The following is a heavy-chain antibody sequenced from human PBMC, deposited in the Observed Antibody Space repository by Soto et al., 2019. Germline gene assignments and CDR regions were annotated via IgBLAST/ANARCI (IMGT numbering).Heavy chain of an antibody. D-gene: IGHD6-13*01. CDR2: IYYSGST. V-gene: IGHV4-39*01. J-gene: IGHJ6*03. CDR1: GGSISSSSYY. Sequence: SETLSLTCTVSGGSISSSSYYWGWIRQPPGKGLEWIGSIYYSGSTYYNPSLKSRVTISVDTSKNQFSLKLSSVTAADTAVYYCARHIAAAGRGNRYYYMDVWGKGTTVTVSS. CDR3: ARHIAAAGRGNRYYYMDV.